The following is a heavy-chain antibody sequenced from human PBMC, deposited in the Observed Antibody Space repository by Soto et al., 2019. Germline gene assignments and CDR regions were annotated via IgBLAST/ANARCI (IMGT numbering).Heavy chain of an antibody. CDR1: GFTVSSNY. V-gene: IGHV3-53*04. J-gene: IGHJ4*02. Sequence: GGSLRLSCAASGFTVSSNYMSWVRQAPGKGLEWVSVIYSGGSTYYADSVKGRFTISRHNSKNTLYLQMNSLRAEDTAVYYCARDLNPTDFWSGYYLVWGQGTLVTVSS. D-gene: IGHD3-3*01. CDR2: IYSGGST. CDR3: ARDLNPTDFWSGYYLV.